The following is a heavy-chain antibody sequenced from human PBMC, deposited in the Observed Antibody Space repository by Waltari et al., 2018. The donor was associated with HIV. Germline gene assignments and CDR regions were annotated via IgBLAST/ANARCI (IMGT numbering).Heavy chain of an antibody. CDR2: IITKFGAT. D-gene: IGHD2-15*01. Sequence: QVQLVQSGAEMKMPESSVKVSCKASGGGFSSYTISWVRQAPGQGLEWMGGIITKFGATNYAQKFQGRVTISADESTSTVYLELTSLRSDDTAVYHCARGGCSGRTCYSKSFDLWGQGTKVTVSS. V-gene: IGHV1-69*01. CDR3: ARGGCSGRTCYSKSFDL. CDR1: GGGFSSYT. J-gene: IGHJ3*01.